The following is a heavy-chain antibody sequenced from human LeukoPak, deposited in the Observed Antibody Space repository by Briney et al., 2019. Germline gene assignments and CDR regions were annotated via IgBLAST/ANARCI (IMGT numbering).Heavy chain of an antibody. J-gene: IGHJ4*02. V-gene: IGHV1-46*01. Sequence: ASVKVSCKASGYTFASYYMHWVRQAPGQGLEWMGIINPSGGSTSYAQKFQGRVTMTRDTSTSTVYMELSSLRSEDTAVYYCAREALPNWGADYWGQGTLVTVSS. CDR1: GYTFASYY. CDR2: INPSGGST. D-gene: IGHD7-27*01. CDR3: AREALPNWGADY.